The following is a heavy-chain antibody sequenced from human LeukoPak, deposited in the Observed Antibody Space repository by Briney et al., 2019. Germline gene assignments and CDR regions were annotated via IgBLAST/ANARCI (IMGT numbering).Heavy chain of an antibody. CDR3: ARKKGDY. V-gene: IGHV1-2*02. Sequence: ASVKVSCKASGYTFIDYYMHWVRQAPGQGLELMGWISPNSGGTNYALKFQGRVTMTRDTSISTVYMEMNRLTSDDTAVYFCARKKGDYWGQGTLVTVST. CDR2: ISPNSGGT. J-gene: IGHJ4*02. CDR1: GYTFIDYY.